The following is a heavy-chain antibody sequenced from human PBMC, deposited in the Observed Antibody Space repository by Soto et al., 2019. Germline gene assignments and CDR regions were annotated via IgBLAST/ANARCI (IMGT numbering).Heavy chain of an antibody. CDR1: GYTFTRYG. J-gene: IGHJ4*02. CDR3: ARGGTGTTFFNPIDY. CDR2: ISGYNGNT. V-gene: IGHV1-18*01. D-gene: IGHD1-7*01. Sequence: ASVKVSCKASGYTFTRYGISWVRQAPGQGLEWMGWISGYNGNTNYAQKLQGRVTMTTDTSTSTAYMELRSLRSDDTAVYYCARGGTGTTFFNPIDYWGQGTLVTVSS.